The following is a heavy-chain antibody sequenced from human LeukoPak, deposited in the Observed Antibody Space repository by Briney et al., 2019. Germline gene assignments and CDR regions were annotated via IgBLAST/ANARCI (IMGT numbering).Heavy chain of an antibody. Sequence: MXWXXXXXGXGLEGVSAISGSGGSTYYADSVRGRLTISRDNSKNTLYLQMNSLRAEDTAVYYCAKDLYSYGPHDYWGQGTLVTVSS. J-gene: IGHJ4*02. V-gene: IGHV3-23*01. D-gene: IGHD5-18*01. CDR3: AKDLYSYGPHDY. CDR2: ISGSGGST.